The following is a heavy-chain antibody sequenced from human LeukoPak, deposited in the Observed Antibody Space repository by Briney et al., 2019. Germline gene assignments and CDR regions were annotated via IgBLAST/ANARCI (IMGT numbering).Heavy chain of an antibody. CDR2: IYYSGST. CDR3: VRRRTYYSPFDY. Sequence: SETLSLTCTVSGGSISSYYWSWIRQPPGKGLEWIGYIYYSGSTNYNPSLKSRVTISVDTSKNQFSLKLSSVTAADTAVYYCVRRRTYYSPFDYWGQGTLVSVSS. J-gene: IGHJ4*02. CDR1: GGSISSYY. V-gene: IGHV4-59*01. D-gene: IGHD3-10*01.